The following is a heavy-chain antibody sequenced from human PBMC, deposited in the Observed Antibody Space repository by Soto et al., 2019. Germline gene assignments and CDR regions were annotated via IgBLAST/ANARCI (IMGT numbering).Heavy chain of an antibody. J-gene: IGHJ3*02. D-gene: IGHD3-10*01. CDR3: ASKFGELLADAFDI. CDR1: GGSISSGDYY. Sequence: SETLSLTCTVSGGSISSGDYYWSWIRQPPGKGLEWIGYIHYSGSTYHNPSLKSRVTISVDTSKNQFSLKLTSVTAADTAVYYCASKFGELLADAFDIWGQGTMVTVSS. V-gene: IGHV4-30-4*01. CDR2: IHYSGST.